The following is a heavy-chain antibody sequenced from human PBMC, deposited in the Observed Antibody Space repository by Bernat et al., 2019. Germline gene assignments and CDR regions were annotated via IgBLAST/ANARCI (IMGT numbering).Heavy chain of an antibody. Sequence: QVQLVESGGGVVQPERSLRLSCAASGFTFSSYGMLWVRQAPGKGLEWVAMIWYDGSNKYYVDSVKGRFTITRDSSKNTVYLQMNSLRAEDTAVYYCARLGSRWSFDYWGQGTLVTVSS. J-gene: IGHJ4*02. CDR1: GFTFSSYG. CDR3: ARLGSRWSFDY. V-gene: IGHV3-33*01. D-gene: IGHD6-13*01. CDR2: IWYDGSNK.